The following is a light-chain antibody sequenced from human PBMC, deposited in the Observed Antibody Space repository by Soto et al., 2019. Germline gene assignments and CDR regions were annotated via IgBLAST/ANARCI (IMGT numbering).Light chain of an antibody. CDR2: WAS. Sequence: DIVLTQSPDSLAVSLGERATINCKSSQSVLHSSHNENYLVWYQQKPGQPPKLLIYWASTRESGVPDRFSGSGSGTDFTLTISSLQAEDVAVYYCQLYYSTPYTFGQGTKLEIK. J-gene: IGKJ2*01. CDR1: QSVLHSSHNENY. CDR3: QLYYSTPYT. V-gene: IGKV4-1*01.